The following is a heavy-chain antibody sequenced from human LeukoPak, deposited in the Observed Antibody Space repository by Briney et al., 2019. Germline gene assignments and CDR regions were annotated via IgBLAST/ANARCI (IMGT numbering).Heavy chain of an antibody. V-gene: IGHV3-15*01. Sequence: PGGSLRLSCAASGFTFSNAWMSWVRQAPGKGLEWVGRIKSKTDGGTTDYAAPVKGRFTISRNDSKNTLYLQMNSLKTEDTAVYYCTTEVRPYYDFWSGYPSTYYMDVWGKGTTVTVSS. CDR2: IKSKTDGGTT. D-gene: IGHD3-3*01. CDR1: GFTFSNAW. J-gene: IGHJ6*03. CDR3: TTEVRPYYDFWSGYPSTYYMDV.